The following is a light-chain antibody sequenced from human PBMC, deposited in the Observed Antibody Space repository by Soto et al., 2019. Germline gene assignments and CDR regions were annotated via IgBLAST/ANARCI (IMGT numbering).Light chain of an antibody. J-gene: IGLJ1*01. CDR1: SSDVGGYSY. V-gene: IGLV2-14*01. Sequence: QSVLTQPASVSGSPGQSITISCTGTSSDVGGYSYVSWYQHHPGKAPKLLIYEVSNRPSGISNRFSGSKSGNTASLTISGLQAEDEADYYCSSYTSSTTLNYVFGTGTEVTVL. CDR3: SSYTSSTTLNYV. CDR2: EVS.